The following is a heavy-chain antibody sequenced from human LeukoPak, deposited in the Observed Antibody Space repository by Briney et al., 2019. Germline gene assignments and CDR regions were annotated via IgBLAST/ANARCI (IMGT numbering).Heavy chain of an antibody. CDR1: GYTFTGYY. J-gene: IGHJ4*02. Sequence: ASVKVSCKASGYTFTGYYMHWVRQAPGQGLEWMGWINPNSGGTNYAQKFQGRVTMTRDTSISTAYMELSRLRSDDTAVYYCAATSYYYDSSGYYFLDWGQGTLVTVSS. V-gene: IGHV1-2*02. CDR3: AATSYYYDSSGYYFLD. D-gene: IGHD3-22*01. CDR2: INPNSGGT.